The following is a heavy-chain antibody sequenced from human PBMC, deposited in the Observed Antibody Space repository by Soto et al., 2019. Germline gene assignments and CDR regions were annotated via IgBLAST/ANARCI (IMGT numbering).Heavy chain of an antibody. CDR1: GFSLSTTAVG. CDR2: IYWDGEK. D-gene: IGHD3-16*01. V-gene: IGHV2-5*02. J-gene: IGHJ4*02. CDR3: AHRETSLETRGEFDY. Sequence: QITLKESGPTLVKPTQTLTLTCTFSGFSLSTTAVGVGWIRQPPGKALEWLAFIYWDGEKRYSPSLKGRLTVTKDTSKRPVVLTMTDMDPVDTATYYCAHRETSLETRGEFDYWGQGTLVTVSS.